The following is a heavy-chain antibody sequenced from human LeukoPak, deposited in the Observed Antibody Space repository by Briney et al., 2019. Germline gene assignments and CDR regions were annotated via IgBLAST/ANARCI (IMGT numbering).Heavy chain of an antibody. CDR3: AKGGRPYSSSSV. J-gene: IGHJ4*02. CDR1: GFTFSSYA. CDR2: ITGSGGST. Sequence: GGSLRLSCAASGFTFSSYAMSWVRQAPGKGLEWVSAITGSGGSTYYADSVKGRFTISRDNSKNTLYLQMNSLRAEDTAVYYCAKGGRPYSSSSVWGQGTLVTVSS. V-gene: IGHV3-23*01. D-gene: IGHD6-6*01.